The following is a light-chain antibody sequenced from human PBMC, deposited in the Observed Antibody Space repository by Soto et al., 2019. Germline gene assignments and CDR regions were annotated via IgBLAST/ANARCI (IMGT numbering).Light chain of an antibody. J-gene: IGLJ2*01. CDR2: EVS. CDR3: TSYTNRSTVV. Sequence: QSALTQPASVSGSPGQSITISCTGTSGDVGGFKYVSWYQHHPGKAPKLIIFEVSNRPSGDSSRFSGSKSGNTASLTISGLQAEDEADYYCTSYTNRSTVVFGGGTKLTVL. CDR1: SGDVGGFKY. V-gene: IGLV2-14*01.